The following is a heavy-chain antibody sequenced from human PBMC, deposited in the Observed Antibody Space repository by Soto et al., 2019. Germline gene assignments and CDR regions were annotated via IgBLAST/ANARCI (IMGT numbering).Heavy chain of an antibody. CDR3: ARRIGNSWLDY. CDR1: GDSVSSYSVV. Sequence: PSQTLSLTCAISGDSVSSYSVVWNWIGQSPSGGLEWLGRTYYRSKWYSEYAISVQSRITVNADTSKNQVSLQLDSVTPDDTAVYYCARRIGNSWLDYWGQGTLVSVSS. V-gene: IGHV6-1*01. D-gene: IGHD6-13*01. J-gene: IGHJ4*02. CDR2: TYYRSKWYS.